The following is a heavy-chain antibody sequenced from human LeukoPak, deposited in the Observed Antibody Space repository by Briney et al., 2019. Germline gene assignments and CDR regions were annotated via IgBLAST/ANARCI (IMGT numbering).Heavy chain of an antibody. Sequence: SVKVSSKASGGTSSSYAISWVRQAPGQGLEWMGRIIPILGIANYAQKFQGRVTITADKSTSTAYMELSSLRSEDTAVYYCAVVAATPSGVYYFDYWGQGTLVTVSS. CDR2: IIPILGIA. D-gene: IGHD2-15*01. CDR3: AVVAATPSGVYYFDY. CDR1: GGTSSSYA. V-gene: IGHV1-69*04. J-gene: IGHJ4*02.